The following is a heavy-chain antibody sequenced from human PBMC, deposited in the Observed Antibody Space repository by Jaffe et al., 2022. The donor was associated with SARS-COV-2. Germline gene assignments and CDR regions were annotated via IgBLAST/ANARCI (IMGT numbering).Heavy chain of an antibody. J-gene: IGHJ4*02. CDR3: ARGDGRITIFGYYFDY. Sequence: QVQLQESGPGLVKPSQTLSLTCTVSGGSISSGSYYWSWIRQPAGKGLEWIGRIYTSGSTNYNPSLKSRVTISVDTSKNQFSLKLSSVTAADTAVYYCARGDGRITIFGYYFDYWGQGTLVTVSS. CDR1: GGSISSGSYY. D-gene: IGHD3-3*01. V-gene: IGHV4-61*02. CDR2: IYTSGST.